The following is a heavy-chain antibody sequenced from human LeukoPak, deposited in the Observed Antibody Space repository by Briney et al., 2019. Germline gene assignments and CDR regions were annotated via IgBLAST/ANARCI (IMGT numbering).Heavy chain of an antibody. Sequence: ASVKVSCKASVSIFSDYYMHWVRQAPGRRVEGVGGISRRSGATKIAEKFHGRVTLTSNTSISTTYVELTNLTSDDTAVYYCVSWAGGNSDVASFDYWGQGTLVIVSS. V-gene: IGHV1-2*02. CDR1: VSIFSDYY. CDR2: ISRRSGAT. J-gene: IGHJ4*02. CDR3: VSWAGGNSDVASFDY. D-gene: IGHD2-21*01.